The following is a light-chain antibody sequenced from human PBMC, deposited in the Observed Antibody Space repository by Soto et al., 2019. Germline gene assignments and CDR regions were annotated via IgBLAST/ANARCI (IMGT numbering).Light chain of an antibody. CDR3: HQYGSSPPYT. J-gene: IGKJ2*01. CDR1: QSVSINY. Sequence: EVVLTQSPGTLSLSPGESATLSCRASQSVSINYFAWYQQKPGQAPRLLIFGSSDRATGIPDRFSGSGSGTDFTLTISRLEPEDFAVYYCHQYGSSPPYTFGQGTKLEIK. V-gene: IGKV3-20*01. CDR2: GSS.